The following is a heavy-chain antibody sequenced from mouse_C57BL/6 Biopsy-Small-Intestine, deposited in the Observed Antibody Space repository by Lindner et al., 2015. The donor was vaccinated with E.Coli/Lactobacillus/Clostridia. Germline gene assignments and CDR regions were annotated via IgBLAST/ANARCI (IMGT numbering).Heavy chain of an antibody. D-gene: IGHD1-1*01. CDR1: GCTFTEYT. CDR2: FYPGSGSI. J-gene: IGHJ2*01. Sequence: VQLQESGAELVKPGASVKLSCKASGCTFTEYTIHWVKQRSGQGLEWIGWFYPGSGSIKYNEKFKDKATLTADKSSSTVYMELSRLTSEDSAVYFCARHEGGYYYYGSSYFDYWGQGTTLTVSS. CDR3: ARHEGGYYYYGSSYFDY. V-gene: IGHV1-62-2*01.